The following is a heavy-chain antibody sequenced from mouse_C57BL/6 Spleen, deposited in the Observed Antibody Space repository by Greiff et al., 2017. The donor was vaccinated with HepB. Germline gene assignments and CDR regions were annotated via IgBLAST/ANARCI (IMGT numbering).Heavy chain of an antibody. D-gene: IGHD4-1*01. CDR3: ARKAWDFDY. CDR1: GYTFTDYA. V-gene: IGHV1-67*01. J-gene: IGHJ2*01. Sequence: VQRVASGPELVRPGVSVKISCKGSGYTFTDYAMHWVKQSHAKSLEWIGVIGTYYGDASYNQKFKDKATMTVAKSSSTDYMELARLTSEDSAVYYGARKAWDFDYWGQGTTLTVSS. CDR2: IGTYYGDA.